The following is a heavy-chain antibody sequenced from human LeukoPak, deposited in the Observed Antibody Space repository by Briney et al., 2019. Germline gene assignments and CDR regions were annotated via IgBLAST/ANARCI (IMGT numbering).Heavy chain of an antibody. D-gene: IGHD4-17*01. Sequence: TSETLSLTSTVSGGSISSYYWSWIRQPPGKGLEWIGYIYYSGSTNYNPSLKSRVTISVDTSKNQFSLKLSSVTAADTAVYYCAGYYGDYSYFDYWGQGTLVTVSS. J-gene: IGHJ4*02. CDR3: AGYYGDYSYFDY. CDR2: IYYSGST. V-gene: IGHV4-59*08. CDR1: GGSISSYY.